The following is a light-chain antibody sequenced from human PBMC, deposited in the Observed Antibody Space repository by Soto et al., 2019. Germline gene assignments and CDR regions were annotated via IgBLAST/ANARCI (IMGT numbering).Light chain of an antibody. CDR3: QQHNTYSGT. CDR1: QSISSW. J-gene: IGKJ1*01. V-gene: IGKV1-5*03. Sequence: DIQMTQSPSTLSASVGDRVTITCRASQSISSWLAWYQQKPGKAPKLLIQKASSLESGVPSRFSGSGSGTEFTLTISSLQPDDFATYYCQQHNTYSGTFGQGTKVEIK. CDR2: KAS.